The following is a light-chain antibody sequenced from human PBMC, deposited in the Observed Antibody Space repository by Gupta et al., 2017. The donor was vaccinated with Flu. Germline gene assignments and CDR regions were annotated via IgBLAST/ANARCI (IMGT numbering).Light chain of an antibody. V-gene: IGKV3-20*01. Sequence: TLLTQSPGTLSSSPGERATLSCRASQTIHPTYLAWYQQKPGQSPRLLIYGATNRAAGVPDRFSGSGSGTDFTLTISRLEPEDFAMYYCQQYVNSPWTFGQGTKVEIK. CDR3: QQYVNSPWT. CDR1: QTIHPTY. J-gene: IGKJ1*01. CDR2: GAT.